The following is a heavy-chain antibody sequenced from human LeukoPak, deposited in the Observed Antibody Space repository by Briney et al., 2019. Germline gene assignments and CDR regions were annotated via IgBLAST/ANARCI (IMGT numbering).Heavy chain of an antibody. V-gene: IGHV1-18*01. CDR1: GYTFTSYG. CDR3: ARDRLRYCSGGSCFNSLDY. Sequence: ASMKVSCKASGYTFTSYGISWVRQAPGQGLEWLGWISAYNGNTNYAQKLQGRVTMTTDTSTSTAYMELSSLRSEDTAVYYCARDRLRYCSGGSCFNSLDYWGQGTLVTVSS. D-gene: IGHD2-15*01. CDR2: ISAYNGNT. J-gene: IGHJ4*02.